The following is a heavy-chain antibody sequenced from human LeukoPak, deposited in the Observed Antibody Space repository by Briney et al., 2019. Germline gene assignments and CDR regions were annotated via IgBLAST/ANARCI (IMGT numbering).Heavy chain of an antibody. CDR2: ISAYNGNT. Sequence: ASVKVSCKASGYTFTSYGISWVRQAPGQGLEWMGWISAYNGNTNYAQKLQGRVTMTTDTSTSTAYMELRSLRSDDTAVYYCAGDLEPVGAYDYWGQGTLVTVSS. J-gene: IGHJ4*02. CDR1: GYTFTSYG. D-gene: IGHD1-26*01. V-gene: IGHV1-18*01. CDR3: AGDLEPVGAYDY.